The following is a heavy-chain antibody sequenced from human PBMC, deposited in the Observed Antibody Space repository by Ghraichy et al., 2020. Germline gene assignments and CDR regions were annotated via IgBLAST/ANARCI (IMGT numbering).Heavy chain of an antibody. CDR2: IYYSGST. D-gene: IGHD5-12*01. J-gene: IGHJ3*02. Sequence: SETLSLTCTVSGGSVSSGSYYWSWIRQPPGKGLEWIGYIYYSGSTNYNPSLKSRVTISVDTSKNQFSLKLSSVTAADTAVYYCARDVSGYDWNDACDIWGQGTMVTVSS. CDR1: GGSVSSGSYY. CDR3: ARDVSGYDWNDACDI. V-gene: IGHV4-61*01.